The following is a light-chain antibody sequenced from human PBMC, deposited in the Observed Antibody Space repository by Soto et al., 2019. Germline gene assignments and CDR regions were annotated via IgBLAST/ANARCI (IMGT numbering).Light chain of an antibody. V-gene: IGLV3-25*03. CDR1: VLPNQY. Sequence: SSELTQPPSVSVSPGQTARITCSGDVLPNQYGHWHQQKPGQAPVLVIYKDSERPSGIPERFSGTSSGKTVTLTISGVQAEDEADYYCQSADSSGVLFGGGTKLTVL. CDR3: QSADSSGVL. J-gene: IGLJ2*01. CDR2: KDS.